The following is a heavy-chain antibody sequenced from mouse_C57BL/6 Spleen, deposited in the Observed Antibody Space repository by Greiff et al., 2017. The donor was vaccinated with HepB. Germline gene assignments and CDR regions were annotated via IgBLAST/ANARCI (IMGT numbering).Heavy chain of an antibody. V-gene: IGHV1-50*01. CDR3: ARSEYYYGSSYGYFDV. CDR1: GYTFTSYW. CDR2: IDPSDSYT. J-gene: IGHJ1*03. D-gene: IGHD1-1*01. Sequence: QVQLQQPGAELVKPGASVKLSCKASGYTFTSYWMQWVKQRPGKGLEWIGEIDPSDSYTNYNQKFKGKATLTVDTSSSTAYMQLSSLTSEDSAVYYCARSEYYYGSSYGYFDVWGTGTTVTVSS.